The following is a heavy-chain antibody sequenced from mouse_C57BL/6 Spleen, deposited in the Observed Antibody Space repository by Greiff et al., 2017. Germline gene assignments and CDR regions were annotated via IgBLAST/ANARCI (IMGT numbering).Heavy chain of an antibody. Sequence: QVQLQQPGAELVKPGASVKLSCKASGYTFTSYWMHWVKQRPGQGLEWIGMIHPKSGSTNYNEKFKSKATLTVDKSSSTAYMQLSSLTSEDSAVYYWARSYSNTAWFAYWSQGTLVTVSA. J-gene: IGHJ3*01. CDR1: GYTFTSYW. V-gene: IGHV1-64*01. CDR3: ARSYSNTAWFAY. D-gene: IGHD2-5*01. CDR2: IHPKSGST.